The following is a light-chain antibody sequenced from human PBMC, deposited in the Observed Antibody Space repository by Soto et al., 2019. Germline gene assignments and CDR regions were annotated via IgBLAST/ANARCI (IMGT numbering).Light chain of an antibody. J-gene: IGLJ1*01. Sequence: QSVLTQPASVSGSPGQSITISCTGTSSEDGRYNFVSWYQQHPGKATKHMIYEGSKRPSGVSNRFSGSKSGNTASLTISLLQAEDEADYYCCSYAGSSLYVFGTGTKVTVL. V-gene: IGLV2-23*01. CDR1: SSEDGRYNF. CDR3: CSYAGSSLYV. CDR2: EGS.